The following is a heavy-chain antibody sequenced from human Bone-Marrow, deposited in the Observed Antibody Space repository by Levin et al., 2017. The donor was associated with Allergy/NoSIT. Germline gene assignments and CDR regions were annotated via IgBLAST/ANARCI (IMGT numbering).Heavy chain of an antibody. CDR1: GGTFSSYA. Sequence: KISCKASGGTFSSYAISWVRQAPGQGLEWMGGIIPIFGTANYAQKFQGRVTITADKSTSTAYMELSSLRSEDTAVYYCARDPSRWYYDIGYYGMDGWGQGTTVTVSS. V-gene: IGHV1-69*06. CDR2: IIPIFGTA. J-gene: IGHJ6*02. D-gene: IGHD3-22*01. CDR3: ARDPSRWYYDIGYYGMDG.